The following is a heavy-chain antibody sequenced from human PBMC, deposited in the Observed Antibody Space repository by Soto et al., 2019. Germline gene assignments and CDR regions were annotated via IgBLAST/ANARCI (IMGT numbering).Heavy chain of an antibody. J-gene: IGHJ3*02. CDR2: IYSGGTT. V-gene: IGHV3-66*01. Sequence: GGSLRLSCAASGFTFSSYAMSWVRQAPGKGLEWVSVIYSGGTTYYADSVKGRFTISRDNSKNTLYLQMNSLRGEDTAVYYCARGLDKSAGGAFDIWGQGTMVTVSS. CDR1: GFTFSSYA. D-gene: IGHD3-10*01. CDR3: ARGLDKSAGGAFDI.